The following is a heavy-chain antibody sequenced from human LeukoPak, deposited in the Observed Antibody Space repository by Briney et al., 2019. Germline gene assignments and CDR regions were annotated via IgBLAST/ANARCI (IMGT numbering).Heavy chain of an antibody. J-gene: IGHJ6*02. D-gene: IGHD6-19*01. V-gene: IGHV4-4*02. CDR2: IHRSGST. CDR3: ARGLREARYGGGWTYYYYGMDV. CDR1: GGSISSDSW. Sequence: SETLSLTCAVSGGSISSDSWWSWVRQPPGKGLEWIGEIHRSGSTNYNPSLKSRVTISVDKSKNQFSLKLSSVTAADTAVYYCARGLREARYGGGWTYYYYGMDVWGQGTTVTVSS.